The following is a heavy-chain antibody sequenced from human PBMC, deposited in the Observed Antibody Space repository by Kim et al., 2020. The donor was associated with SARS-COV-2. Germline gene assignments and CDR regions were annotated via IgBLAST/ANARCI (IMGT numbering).Heavy chain of an antibody. CDR2: INAGNGNT. J-gene: IGHJ6*02. Sequence: ASVKVSCKASGYTFTSYAMHWVRQAPGQRLEWMGWINAGNGNTKYSQKFQGRVTITRDTSASTAYMELSSLRSEDTAVYYCASPDSIAAAGTYYYGMDVWGQGTTVTVSS. D-gene: IGHD6-13*01. CDR1: GYTFTSYA. V-gene: IGHV1-3*01. CDR3: ASPDSIAAAGTYYYGMDV.